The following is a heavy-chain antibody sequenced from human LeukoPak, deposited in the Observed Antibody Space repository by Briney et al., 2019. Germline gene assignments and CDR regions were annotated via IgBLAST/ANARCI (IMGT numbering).Heavy chain of an antibody. D-gene: IGHD1-26*01. CDR1: GFTFSTYA. Sequence: GGSLRLSCAASGFTFSTYAMNWVRQAPGKGLEWVSSITSLGSYVHYADSMKGRFTLSRDNAKNSLYLQMNSLRAEDTAVYYCAGGIVGATIDYWGQGTLVTVSS. V-gene: IGHV3-21*01. CDR3: AGGIVGATIDY. J-gene: IGHJ4*02. CDR2: ITSLGSYV.